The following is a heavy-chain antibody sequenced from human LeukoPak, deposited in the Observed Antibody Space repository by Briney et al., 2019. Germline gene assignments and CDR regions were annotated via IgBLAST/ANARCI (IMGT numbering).Heavy chain of an antibody. D-gene: IGHD3-10*01. Sequence: SETLSLTCTVSGGSISSYYWGWIRQPPGKGLEWIGYIYYSGSTNYNPSLKSRVTISVDTSKNQFSLKLSSVTAADTAVYYCARDRAYGSGTYTLDYYYYYMDVWGKGTTVTVSS. V-gene: IGHV4-59*01. J-gene: IGHJ6*03. CDR1: GGSISSYY. CDR3: ARDRAYGSGTYTLDYYYYYMDV. CDR2: IYYSGST.